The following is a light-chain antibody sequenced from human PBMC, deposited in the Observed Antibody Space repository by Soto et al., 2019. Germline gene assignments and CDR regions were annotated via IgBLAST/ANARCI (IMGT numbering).Light chain of an antibody. CDR3: CSYAGSSTSYV. V-gene: IGLV2-23*01. CDR2: EGS. J-gene: IGLJ1*01. Sequence: QSALTQPVSVSGSPGQSITISCTGTSSDVGSYNLVSWYQQHPGKAPKLMIYEGSTRPSGVSNRFSGSKSGNTASLTISGLQAEDEADYYCCSYAGSSTSYVFGAGTKLNVL. CDR1: SSDVGSYNL.